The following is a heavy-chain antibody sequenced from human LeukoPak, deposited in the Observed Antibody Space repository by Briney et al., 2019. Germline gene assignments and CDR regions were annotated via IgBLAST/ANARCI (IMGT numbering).Heavy chain of an antibody. D-gene: IGHD3-10*01. J-gene: IGHJ4*02. V-gene: IGHV3-64*01. CDR3: AREDYGSGSYPLDY. Sequence: GGSLRLSCAASGFTFSSCALHWVRQAPGKGLEYVSAISSNGRNTYYANSVKGRFTISRDNSKNTLYLQMGSLRAEDTAVYYCAREDYGSGSYPLDYWGKGTLVTVSS. CDR2: ISSNGRNT. CDR1: GFTFSSCA.